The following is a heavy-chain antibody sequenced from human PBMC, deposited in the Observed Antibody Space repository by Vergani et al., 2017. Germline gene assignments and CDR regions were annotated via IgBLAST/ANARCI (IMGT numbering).Heavy chain of an antibody. CDR2: IYYSGST. D-gene: IGHD1-26*01. CDR1: GGSISSYY. CDR3: ARGAWKLNXPDP. Sequence: QVQLQESGPGLVKPSETLSLTCTVSGGSISSYYWSWIRQPPGKGLEWIGYIYYSGSTNYNPSLKSRVTISVDTSKNQFSLKLSSVTAADTAVYYCARGAWKLNXPDPWGQGTLVTVSS. J-gene: IGHJ5*02. V-gene: IGHV4-59*01.